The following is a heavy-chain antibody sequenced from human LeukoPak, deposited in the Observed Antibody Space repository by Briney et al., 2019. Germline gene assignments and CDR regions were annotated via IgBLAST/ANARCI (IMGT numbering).Heavy chain of an antibody. CDR3: ARGVGSSSWPAHWFDS. Sequence: PGGSLRLSCAASGFTFSHYSMNWVRQAPGKELEWVSYVKSDSATIYYGDSVKGRFTISRDNAKNLLYLQMNSLRAEDTAVYFCARGVGSSSWPAHWFDSWGQGTLVTVSS. V-gene: IGHV3-48*04. J-gene: IGHJ5*01. CDR2: VKSDSATI. CDR1: GFTFSHYS. D-gene: IGHD6-13*01.